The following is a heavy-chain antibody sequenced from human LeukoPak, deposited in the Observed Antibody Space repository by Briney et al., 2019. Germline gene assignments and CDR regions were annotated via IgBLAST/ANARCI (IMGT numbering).Heavy chain of an antibody. J-gene: IGHJ4*02. D-gene: IGHD2-2*02. V-gene: IGHV4-61*08. CDR3: AREWRSDTNCYKVGFDH. CDR2: IYYSGST. Sequence: PSETLSLTCTVSGGSISSGGYYWSWIRQHPGKGLEWIGYIYYSGSTNYNPSLKSRVTISVHTSKNQFSLKLSTVTAADTAVYYCAREWRSDTNCYKVGFDHWGQGTLVTISS. CDR1: GGSISSGGYY.